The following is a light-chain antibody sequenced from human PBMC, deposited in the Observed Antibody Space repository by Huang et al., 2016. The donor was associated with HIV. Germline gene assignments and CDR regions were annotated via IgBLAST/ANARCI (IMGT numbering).Light chain of an antibody. Sequence: DIQMTQSPSSLSAYVGDRVTVTCRSSQNINTYLNWYQQKPGKAPKLLIYAASSVQDGVPSRFSGSGSGTDFTLIISSLQIEDSSTYYCQQSYITPRTFGQGTKVEI. CDR2: AAS. V-gene: IGKV1-39*01. CDR1: QNINTY. J-gene: IGKJ1*01. CDR3: QQSYITPRT.